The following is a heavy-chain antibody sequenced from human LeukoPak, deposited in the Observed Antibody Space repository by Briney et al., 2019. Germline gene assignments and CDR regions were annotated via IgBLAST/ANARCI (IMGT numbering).Heavy chain of an antibody. CDR1: GFTSSDRY. CDR3: IRGVSDSSGHHFFGN. CDR2: IRSKPNGYTT. V-gene: IGHV3-72*01. J-gene: IGHJ4*02. Sequence: GGSLRLSCAASGFTSSDRYMDWVRQAPGKGLEWVGRIRSKPNGYTTEYAASVKGRFTISSDDSKNSLHLQMNSLKTEDAAVYYCIRGVSDSSGHHFFGNWGQGTLVTVSS. D-gene: IGHD3-22*01.